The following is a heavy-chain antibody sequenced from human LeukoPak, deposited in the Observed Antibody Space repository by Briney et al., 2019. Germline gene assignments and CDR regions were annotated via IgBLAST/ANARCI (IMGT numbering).Heavy chain of an antibody. CDR1: GGTFSSYA. J-gene: IGHJ4*02. D-gene: IGHD6-13*01. Sequence: GASVKVSCKASGGTFSSYAISWVRQAPGQGLEWMGGIIPIFGTANYAQKFQGRVTITADESTSTAYMELSSLRSEDTAVYYCARGPPAYSSSWYYFDYWGQGTLVTVSS. V-gene: IGHV1-69*13. CDR3: ARGPPAYSSSWYYFDY. CDR2: IIPIFGTA.